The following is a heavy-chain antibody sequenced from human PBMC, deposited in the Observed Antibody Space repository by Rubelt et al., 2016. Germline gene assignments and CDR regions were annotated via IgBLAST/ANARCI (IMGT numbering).Heavy chain of an antibody. CDR2: ISRSSSPI. D-gene: IGHD2-2*01. Sequence: EVQLLESGGGLVKPGGSLRVSCAASGFTFSSYSMNWVRQAPGKGLEWVSYISRSSSPINYADSVKGRFTISRDNAKNSLYLQMNSLRAEDTAVYYCARSLDIVVVPAAIGFDYWGQGTLVTVSS. CDR3: ARSLDIVVVPAAIGFDY. V-gene: IGHV3-48*01. CDR1: GFTFSSYS. J-gene: IGHJ4*02.